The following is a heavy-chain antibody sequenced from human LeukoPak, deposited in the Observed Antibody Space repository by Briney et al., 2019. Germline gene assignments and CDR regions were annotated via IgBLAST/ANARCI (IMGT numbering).Heavy chain of an antibody. J-gene: IGHJ3*02. CDR3: TRPPFI. V-gene: IGHV5-51*01. CDR2: IYPADSDT. CDR1: GXSFTTNW. Sequence: GESLHISCTGSGXSFTTNWIGCVRQMPGKGLEWMGIIYPADSDTRYSPSFQGQVTISVDKSISTAYLQWTSLKASDTAMYYCTRPPFIWGQGTMVTVSS.